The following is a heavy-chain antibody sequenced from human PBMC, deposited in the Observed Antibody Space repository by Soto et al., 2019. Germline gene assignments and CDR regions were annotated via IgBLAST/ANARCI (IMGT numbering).Heavy chain of an antibody. V-gene: IGHV4-39*01. CDR3: ARRERYYGSPGWFDP. D-gene: IGHD3-10*01. J-gene: IGHJ5*01. CDR2: VYYNENT. Sequence: SETLSLTCSVSGASINNFAYYWGWIRQPPGKGLEWIGTVYYNENTYCNPSLRSRVAISVDTAKNQLSLNLRSVTAADTAVYFCARRERYYGSPGWFDPWGQGTLVTVSS. CDR1: GASINNFAYY.